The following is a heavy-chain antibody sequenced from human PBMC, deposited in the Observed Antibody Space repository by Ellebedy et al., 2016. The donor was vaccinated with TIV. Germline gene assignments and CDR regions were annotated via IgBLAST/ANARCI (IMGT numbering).Heavy chain of an antibody. V-gene: IGHV3-9*01. J-gene: IGHJ6*02. CDR1: GYTFDDYA. D-gene: IGHD3-3*01. CDR3: ARDLLTIFGVDHYGMDV. Sequence: SLKISXAASGYTFDDYAMHWVRQAPGKGLEWVSGISWNSGSIGYADSVKGRFTISRDNAKNSLYLQMNSLRAEDTAVYYCARDLLTIFGVDHYGMDVWGQGTTVTVSS. CDR2: ISWNSGSI.